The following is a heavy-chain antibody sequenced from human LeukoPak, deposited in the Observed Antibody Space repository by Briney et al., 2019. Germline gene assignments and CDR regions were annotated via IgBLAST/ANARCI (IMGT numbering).Heavy chain of an antibody. D-gene: IGHD2/OR15-2a*01. CDR2: IYYSGST. CDR1: GGSISSYY. CDR3: ARHKTEKIALNWFDP. V-gene: IGHV4-59*04. J-gene: IGHJ5*02. Sequence: SETLSLTCTVSGGSISSYYWSWIRQPPGKGLEWIGYIYYSGSTYYNPSLKSRVTISVDTSKNQFSLKLSSVTAADTAVYYCARHKTEKIALNWFDPWGQGTLVTVSS.